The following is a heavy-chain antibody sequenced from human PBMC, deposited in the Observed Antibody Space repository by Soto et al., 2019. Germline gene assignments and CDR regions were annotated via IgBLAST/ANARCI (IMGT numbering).Heavy chain of an antibody. CDR2: ILPGDSDT. V-gene: IGHV5-51*01. J-gene: IGHJ4*02. CDR1: GFSLSVKC. CDR3: ARQGRVRGVIVTGYFDY. D-gene: IGHD3-10*01. Sequence: GASLKIACKGSGFSLSVKCIGWVRQMPGTALEWMGIILPGDSDTRYSPSFHGQVTISADKTTTTAYPKWSSLKASEDALYYCARQGRVRGVIVTGYFDYRGQGNMV.